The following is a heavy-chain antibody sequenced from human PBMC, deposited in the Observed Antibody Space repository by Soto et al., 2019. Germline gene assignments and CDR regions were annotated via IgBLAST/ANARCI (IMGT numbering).Heavy chain of an antibody. CDR1: GYTFIRYG. CDR3: ARGGYYDNAGGKLSHYGLDV. CDR2: ISPYNDYT. Sequence: QVQLAQSANEVKKPGASVRVSCKAAGYTFIRYGIAWVRQAPGQGLEWMGWISPYNDYTVYAQKFQGRVSMTADTSTXTXYLXLRGLKSDDTAVYDCARGGYYDNAGGKLSHYGLDVWGQGTSVSVSS. V-gene: IGHV1-18*01. J-gene: IGHJ6*02. D-gene: IGHD3-16*01.